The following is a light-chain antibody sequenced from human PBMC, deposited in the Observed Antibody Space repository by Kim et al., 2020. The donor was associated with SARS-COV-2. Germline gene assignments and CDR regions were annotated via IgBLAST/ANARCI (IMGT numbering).Light chain of an antibody. CDR2: GAS. CDR3: LQHNTYPIT. CDR1: EGIRND. Sequence: ATVGDRVTITCRGSEGIRNDLELYQQNTGRAPKRLIYGASSLRNGGPTKFSGSGSGTEFTLTISSLQPEDIATYYCLQHNTYPITFGQGTRLEIK. V-gene: IGKV1-17*01. J-gene: IGKJ5*01.